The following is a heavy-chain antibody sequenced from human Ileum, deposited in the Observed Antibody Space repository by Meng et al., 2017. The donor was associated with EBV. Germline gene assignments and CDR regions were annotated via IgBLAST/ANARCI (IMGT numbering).Heavy chain of an antibody. V-gene: IGHV4-61*01. D-gene: IGHD1-26*01. J-gene: IGHJ4*02. CDR3: AGDPHSGSPH. CDR1: GGSVSSAHSF. CDR2: MSYSGST. Sequence: VTLQRSGPGLLKPSAPLSLTCTVSGGSVSSAHSFWTWIRQPPGKGLEWIGYMSYSGSTNYSPPLESRVTISVDTSKNQFSLKLSSVTAADTAVYYCAGDPHSGSPHWGQGTLVTVSS.